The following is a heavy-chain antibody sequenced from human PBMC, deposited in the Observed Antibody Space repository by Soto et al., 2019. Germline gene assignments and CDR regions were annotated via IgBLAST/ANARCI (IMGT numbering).Heavy chain of an antibody. CDR2: IIPIFGPA. J-gene: IGHJ4*02. Sequence: QVQLVQSGAEVKKPGSSVKVSCKASGGTLSRSAISWVRQAPGQGLEWMGGIIPIFGPAIYAQKFRGRGSIIADESTRTAYMAMSSLRSDDTAVYYCGTGSSWTKVESWGQGTLVTVSS. D-gene: IGHD6-13*01. CDR1: GGTLSRSA. V-gene: IGHV1-69*01. CDR3: GTGSSWTKVES.